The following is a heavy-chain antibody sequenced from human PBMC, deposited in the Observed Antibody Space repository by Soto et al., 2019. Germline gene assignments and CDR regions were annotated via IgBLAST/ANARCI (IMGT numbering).Heavy chain of an antibody. CDR2: IRSKTNSYAT. V-gene: IGHV3-73*01. D-gene: IGHD6-13*01. J-gene: IGHJ6*03. CDR1: GFTFSGSA. CDR3: TRANALAAAGTGYNMDV. Sequence: GESLKISCAASGFTFSGSAIHWVRQASGKGLEWVGRIRSKTNSYATAYAASVKDRFTISRDDSKNTACLQMNSLKTEDTAVYYCTRANALAAAGTGYNMDVWGKGTTVTVSS.